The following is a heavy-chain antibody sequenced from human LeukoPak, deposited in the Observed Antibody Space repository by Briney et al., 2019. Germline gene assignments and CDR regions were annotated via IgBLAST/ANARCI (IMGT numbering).Heavy chain of an antibody. CDR1: GASISSGYYY. V-gene: IGHV4-61*02. CDR2: IYITGST. D-gene: IGHD6-6*01. J-gene: IGHJ4*02. CDR3: ARTYSRWDIHYFDY. Sequence: SETLSLTCTVSGASISSGYYYWSWIRQPAGKGLEWIGRIYITGSTNYNPSLKSRVTISVDTSKNQFSLKLSSVTAADTAVYYCARTYSRWDIHYFDYWGQGTLVTVSS.